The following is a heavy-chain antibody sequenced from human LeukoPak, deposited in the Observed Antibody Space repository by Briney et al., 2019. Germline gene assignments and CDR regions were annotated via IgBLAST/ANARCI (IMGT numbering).Heavy chain of an antibody. CDR1: GGSISSYY. Sequence: SETLSLTCTVSGGSISSYYWSWIRQPAGKGLEWIGRIYTSGSTNYNPSLKSRVTMSVDTSKNQFSLKLSSVTAADTAVYYCAGSPFGRGYSYGYIAFDIWGQGTMVTVSS. D-gene: IGHD5-18*01. J-gene: IGHJ3*02. V-gene: IGHV4-4*07. CDR2: IYTSGST. CDR3: AGSPFGRGYSYGYIAFDI.